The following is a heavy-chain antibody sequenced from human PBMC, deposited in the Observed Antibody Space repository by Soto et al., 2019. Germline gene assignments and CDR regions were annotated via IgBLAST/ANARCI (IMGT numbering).Heavy chain of an antibody. CDR2: IYPGDSDT. Sequence: GESLKISCKGSGYSFTSYWIGWVRQMPGKGLEWMGIIYPGDSDTRYSPSFQGQVTISADKSISTAYLQWSSLKASDTAMYYCARTLLKDYYDSSGYYYFDYWGQGTLVTVSS. CDR3: ARTLLKDYYDSSGYYYFDY. J-gene: IGHJ4*02. D-gene: IGHD3-22*01. V-gene: IGHV5-51*01. CDR1: GYSFTSYW.